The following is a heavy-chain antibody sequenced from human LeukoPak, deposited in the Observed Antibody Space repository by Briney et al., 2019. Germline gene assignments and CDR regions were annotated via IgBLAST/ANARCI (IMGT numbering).Heavy chain of an antibody. CDR3: ARCNIGYGQVANWFDP. D-gene: IGHD5-18*01. CDR2: IYYSGST. CDR1: GGSISSSSYY. J-gene: IGHJ5*02. Sequence: SEILSLTCTVSGGSISSSSYYWGWIRQPPGKGLEWIGSIYYSGSTYYNPSLKSRVTISVDTSKNQFSLKLSSVTAADTAVYYCARCNIGYGQVANWFDPWGQGTLVTVSS. V-gene: IGHV4-39*01.